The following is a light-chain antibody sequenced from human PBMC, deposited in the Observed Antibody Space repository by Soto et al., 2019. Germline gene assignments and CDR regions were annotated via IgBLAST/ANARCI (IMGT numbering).Light chain of an antibody. CDR1: QSVSSN. V-gene: IGKV3-15*01. J-gene: IGKJ2*01. CDR3: QQYNKWPPYT. CDR2: GAS. Sequence: EIVMTQSPATLSVSPGERATLSCRASQSVSSNLAWYQQKPGQAPRLLIYGASTRATGIPARSSGSGSGTEFTLTISSLQSEDSAVYYCQQYNKWPPYTFGQGTKLEIK.